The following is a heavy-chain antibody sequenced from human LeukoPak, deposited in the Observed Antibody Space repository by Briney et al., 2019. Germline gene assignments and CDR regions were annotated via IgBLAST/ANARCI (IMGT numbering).Heavy chain of an antibody. Sequence: PSETLSLTCTVSGGSISSYYWSWIRQPAGKGLEWIGRIDTSGNTNYKPSLKSRVTMSVDTSKNQFSLKLSSVTAADTAVYYCARDYTVYWYFDLWGRGTLVTVSS. J-gene: IGHJ2*01. CDR1: GGSISSYY. CDR3: ARDYTVYWYFDL. D-gene: IGHD3-16*01. V-gene: IGHV4-4*07. CDR2: IDTSGNT.